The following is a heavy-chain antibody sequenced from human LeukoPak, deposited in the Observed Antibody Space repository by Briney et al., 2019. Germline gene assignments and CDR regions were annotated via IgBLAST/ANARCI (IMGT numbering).Heavy chain of an antibody. J-gene: IGHJ6*03. CDR1: GGSFSGYY. Sequence: SETLSLTCAVYGGSFSGYYWSWIRQPPGKGLEWIGEINHSGSTNYNPSLKSRVTISVDTSKNQFSLNLSSGNAADTAVYYCARGTGNYWRYYMDVWGKGTTVTISS. D-gene: IGHD1-1*01. V-gene: IGHV4-34*01. CDR2: INHSGST. CDR3: ARGTGNYWRYYMDV.